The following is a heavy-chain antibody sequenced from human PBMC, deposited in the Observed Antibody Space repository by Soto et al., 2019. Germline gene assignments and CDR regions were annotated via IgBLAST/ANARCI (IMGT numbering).Heavy chain of an antibody. J-gene: IGHJ4*02. D-gene: IGHD2-15*01. CDR3: ARLPLMVAYYFDY. Sequence: PSETLSLTCAVYGGSFSGYYWSWIRQPPGKGLEWIGSIYYSGSTYYNPSLKSRVTISVDTSKNQFSLKLSSVTAADTAVYYCARLPLMVAYYFDYWGQGTLVTVSS. CDR1: GGSFSGYY. CDR2: IYYSGST. V-gene: IGHV4-34*01.